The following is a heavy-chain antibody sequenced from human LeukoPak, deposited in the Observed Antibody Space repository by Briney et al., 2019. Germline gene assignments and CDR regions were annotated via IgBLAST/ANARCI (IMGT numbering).Heavy chain of an antibody. Sequence: PGGSLRLSCAASGFTFSSYGMSWVRQAPGKGLEWVSSISGSGRSTNDADAVKGRFTISRDNSKNTLYLQMNRLRVEDTAVYYCAKGLSGYVPFDYWGQGTLVTVSS. CDR1: GFTFSSYG. CDR2: ISGSGRST. CDR3: AKGLSGYVPFDY. D-gene: IGHD5-12*01. V-gene: IGHV3-23*01. J-gene: IGHJ4*02.